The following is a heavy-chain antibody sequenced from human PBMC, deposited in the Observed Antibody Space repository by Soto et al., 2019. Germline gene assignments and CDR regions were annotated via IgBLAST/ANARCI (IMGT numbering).Heavy chain of an antibody. CDR2: MNPNSGNT. CDR3: ARPVGATEDAFDI. CDR1: GYAFTGYD. Sequence: GXSVKVSCKASGYAFTGYDSNWVRQATGQGLEWMGWMNPNSGNTGYAQKFQGRVTMTRNTSISTAYMELSSLRSEDTAVYYCARPVGATEDAFDIWAQGTMVTVPS. V-gene: IGHV1-8*01. J-gene: IGHJ3*02. D-gene: IGHD1-26*01.